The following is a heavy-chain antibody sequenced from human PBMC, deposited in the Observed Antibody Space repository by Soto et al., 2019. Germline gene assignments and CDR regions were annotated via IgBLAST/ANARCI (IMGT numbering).Heavy chain of an antibody. Sequence: PXGTLSLTCAVYGGSFSGHSWTWMRQSPGKGLEWIGDINHSGRVNYSPSLKSRVTISLDTSKNQFSLTLSAVTAADTAMYYCSTRAYDTNGYYRFDPWGQGTLVTVSS. J-gene: IGHJ5*01. D-gene: IGHD3-22*01. CDR1: GGSFSGHS. CDR3: STRAYDTNGYYRFDP. V-gene: IGHV4-34*01. CDR2: INHSGRV.